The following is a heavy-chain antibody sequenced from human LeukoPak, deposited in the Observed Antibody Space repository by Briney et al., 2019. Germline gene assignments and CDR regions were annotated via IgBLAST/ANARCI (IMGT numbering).Heavy chain of an antibody. Sequence: GGSLRLSCAASGFTFSSYSMNGLRQAPGKGLDCVSSISSSSSSIYYADSVKGRFTIYRDDAKNSLYLQMNSLRAEDTAVYYCARTATDTGEFDYWGQGTLVTVSS. J-gene: IGHJ4*02. CDR2: ISSSSSSI. CDR1: GFTFSSYS. D-gene: IGHD6-13*01. V-gene: IGHV3-21*01. CDR3: ARTATDTGEFDY.